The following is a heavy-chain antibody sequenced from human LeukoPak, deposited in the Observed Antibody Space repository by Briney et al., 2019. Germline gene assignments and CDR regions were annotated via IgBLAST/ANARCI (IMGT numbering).Heavy chain of an antibody. CDR1: GFAFSNSW. J-gene: IGHJ6*02. Sequence: PGGSLRLSCAASGFAFSNSWMSWVRQAPGKGLEWVANINHEGGDIHYVDSVKGRFTISRDNAKDSLYLQMNSLRAEDTAVYYCVTYINWVAGDVWGQGTTVTVSS. CDR3: VTYINWVAGDV. D-gene: IGHD1-1*01. CDR2: INHEGGDI. V-gene: IGHV3-7*01.